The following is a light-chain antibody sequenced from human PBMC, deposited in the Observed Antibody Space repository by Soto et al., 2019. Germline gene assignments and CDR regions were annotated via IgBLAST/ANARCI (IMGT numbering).Light chain of an antibody. J-gene: IGLJ3*02. Sequence: QSALTQPASVSGSPGQSITISCTGTSSDVGSYNLVSWYQQHPGKAPKVMIYEVTKRPSGVSNRFSGSKSGNTASLTISGLQAEDEADYYCCSYVGSSLGVFGGGTKLTVL. CDR2: EVT. CDR1: SSDVGSYNL. CDR3: CSYVGSSLGV. V-gene: IGLV2-23*02.